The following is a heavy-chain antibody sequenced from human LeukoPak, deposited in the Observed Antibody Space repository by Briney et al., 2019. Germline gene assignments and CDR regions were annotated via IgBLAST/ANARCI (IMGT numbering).Heavy chain of an antibody. CDR3: ASTFGTSYRLFDY. V-gene: IGHV4-39*01. CDR1: GGSISSSSYY. CDR2: IYYNGST. D-gene: IGHD3-16*02. Sequence: SETLSLTCTVSGGSISSSSYYWGWIRQPPGKGLEWIGSIYYNGSTYYNPSLKSRVTISVDTSKNQFSLKLSSVTAADTAVYYCASTFGTSYRLFDYWGQGTLVTVSS. J-gene: IGHJ4*02.